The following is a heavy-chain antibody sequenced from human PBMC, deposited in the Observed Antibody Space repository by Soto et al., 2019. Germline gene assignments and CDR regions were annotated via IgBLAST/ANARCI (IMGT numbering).Heavy chain of an antibody. CDR2: SRDKAQGYST. V-gene: IGHV3-72*01. CDR3: VSTTYFSDSSVFTLCFDS. Sequence: PGWSLRLSCACSVFTLIDHYIDWVRQAPGKGLEWVGRSRDKAQGYSTAYAASVKGRFTTSRDESQNTVYLQMNSLKTEDTAVYYCVSTTYFSDSSVFTLCFDSWGQGTLFTSPQ. CDR1: VFTLIDHY. D-gene: IGHD3-22*01. J-gene: IGHJ4*02.